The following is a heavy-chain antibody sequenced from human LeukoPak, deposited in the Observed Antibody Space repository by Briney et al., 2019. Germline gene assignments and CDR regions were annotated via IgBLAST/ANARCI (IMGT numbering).Heavy chain of an antibody. V-gene: IGHV3-23*01. CDR1: GFTFSSYA. D-gene: IGHD5-18*01. CDR2: ISGSGGST. CDR3: ARGRYSYGSAFDI. J-gene: IGHJ3*02. Sequence: GGSLRLSCAASGFTFSSYAMSWVRQAPGKGLEWVSAISGSGGSTYYADSVKGRFTISRDNSKNTLYLQMNSLRAEDTAVYYCARGRYSYGSAFDIWGQGTMVTVSS.